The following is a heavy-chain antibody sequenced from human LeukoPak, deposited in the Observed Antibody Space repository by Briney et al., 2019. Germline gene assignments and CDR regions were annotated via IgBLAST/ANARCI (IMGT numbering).Heavy chain of an antibody. J-gene: IGHJ6*03. V-gene: IGHV3-7*01. D-gene: IGHD5-18*01. CDR2: IKQDGSER. CDR3: ARELGGYSYGYYYYYMDV. CDR1: GFTFSSYA. Sequence: GGSLRLSCAASGFTFSSYAMSWVRQAPGKGLEWVASIKQDGSERYYVDSVKGRFTISRDNAKNSLYLQMNSLRAEDTAVYYCARELGGYSYGYYYYYMDVWGKGTTVTVSS.